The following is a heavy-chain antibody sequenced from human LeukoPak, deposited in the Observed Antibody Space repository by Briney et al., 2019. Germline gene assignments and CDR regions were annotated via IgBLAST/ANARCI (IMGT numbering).Heavy chain of an antibody. CDR2: IYSTGST. CDR1: GGSISSYY. J-gene: IGHJ3*02. D-gene: IGHD4/OR15-4a*01. Sequence: SETLSLTCTVSGGSISSYYWSWIRQPAGKGLEWIGRIYSTGSTNYNPSLKSRVTMPVDTSKNQFSLKLTSVTAADTAVYYCARAKDNYRGNDAFDIWGQGTMVTVS. CDR3: ARAKDNYRGNDAFDI. V-gene: IGHV4-4*07.